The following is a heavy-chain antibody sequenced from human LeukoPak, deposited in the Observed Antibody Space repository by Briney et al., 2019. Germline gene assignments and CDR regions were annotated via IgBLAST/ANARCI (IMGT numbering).Heavy chain of an antibody. CDR1: GDSVSSKNGA. J-gene: IGHJ4*02. D-gene: IGHD6-19*01. Sequence: SQTLSLSCVVSGDSVSSKNGAWNWIRQSPSRGLEWLGRTYYRSKWYNDYAESMEGRMTISQDTSKNQYSLHLNSVTPDDTAVYYCARDFGTTGWHTFDYWGQGTLVTVSS. CDR2: TYYRSKWYN. CDR3: ARDFGTTGWHTFDY. V-gene: IGHV6-1*01.